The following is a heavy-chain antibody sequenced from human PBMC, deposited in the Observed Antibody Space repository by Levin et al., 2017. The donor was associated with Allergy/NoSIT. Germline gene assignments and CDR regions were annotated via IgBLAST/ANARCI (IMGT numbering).Heavy chain of an antibody. CDR2: MNPNSGNT. CDR3: AGGDSSGYYYSPWRRGYAFDI. CDR1: GYTFTSYD. J-gene: IGHJ3*02. D-gene: IGHD3-22*01. Sequence: PMASVKVSCKASGYTFTSYDINWVRQATGQGLEWMGWMNPNSGNTGYAQKFQGRVTMTRNTSISTAYMELSSLRSEDTAVYYCAGGDSSGYYYSPWRRGYAFDIWGQGTMVTVSS. V-gene: IGHV1-8*01.